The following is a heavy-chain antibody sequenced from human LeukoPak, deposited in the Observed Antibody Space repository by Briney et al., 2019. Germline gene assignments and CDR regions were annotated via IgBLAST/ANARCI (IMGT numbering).Heavy chain of an antibody. CDR2: IYTSGST. CDR1: GGSISSYY. V-gene: IGHV4-4*07. Sequence: SETLSLTCTVSGGSISSYYWSWIRQPAGKGLEWIGRIYTSGSTNYNPSLKSRVTMSVDTSKNQFSLKLSSVTAADTAVYYCARAYSSGWEVEYFQQWGQGTLVTVSS. J-gene: IGHJ1*01. CDR3: ARAYSSGWEVEYFQQ. D-gene: IGHD6-19*01.